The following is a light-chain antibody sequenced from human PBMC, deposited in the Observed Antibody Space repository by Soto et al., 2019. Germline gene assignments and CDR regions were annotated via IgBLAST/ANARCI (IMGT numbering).Light chain of an antibody. V-gene: IGKV3-15*01. CDR1: QSVSSN. J-gene: IGKJ2*01. CDR3: QQYNNWPPEYT. Sequence: EVVMTQSPATLSVSPGERATLSCRASQSVSSNLAWYQQKSGQAPRLLIYDASTRATGIPARFSGSGSGTEFPLTISSMQYEDSAVYYCQQYNNWPPEYTFGQGTKLEIK. CDR2: DAS.